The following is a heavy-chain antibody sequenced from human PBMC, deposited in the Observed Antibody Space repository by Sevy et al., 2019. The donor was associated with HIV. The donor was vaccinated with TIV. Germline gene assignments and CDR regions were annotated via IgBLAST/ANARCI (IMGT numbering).Heavy chain of an antibody. D-gene: IGHD3-10*01. CDR3: ARQGGLVDRAFDY. CDR2: FFFTGST. V-gene: IGHV4-39*01. J-gene: IGHJ4*02. CDR1: GVSISSSSYD. Sequence: SETLSLTCTVSGVSISSSSYDWGWIRHPPGKGLEWIASFFFTGSTYYNPSLKSRVTISVDTSNNQFSLKLNSVTAADTALYYCARQGGLVDRAFDYWGQGTLVTVSS.